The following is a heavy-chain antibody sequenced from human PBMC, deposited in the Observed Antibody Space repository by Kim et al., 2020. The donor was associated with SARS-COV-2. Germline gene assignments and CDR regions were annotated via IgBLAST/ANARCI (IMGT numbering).Heavy chain of an antibody. Sequence: GESLKISCKGSGYSFTSYWISWVRQMPGKGLEWMGRIDPSDSYTNYSPSFQGHVTISAYKSISTAYLQWSSLKASDTAMYYCARRSYYDSSGRYFDYWGQGTLVTVSS. CDR3: ARRSYYDSSGRYFDY. CDR1: GYSFTSYW. D-gene: IGHD3-22*01. CDR2: IDPSDSYT. V-gene: IGHV5-10-1*01. J-gene: IGHJ4*02.